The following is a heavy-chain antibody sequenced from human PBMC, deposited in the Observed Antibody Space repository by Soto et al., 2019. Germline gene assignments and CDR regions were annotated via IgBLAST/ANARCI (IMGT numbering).Heavy chain of an antibody. CDR2: IIPIFGTA. D-gene: IGHD6-6*01. Sequence: GASVKVSCKASGGTFSSYAISWVRQAPGQGLEWMGGIIPIFGTANYAQKFQGRVTITADESTSTAYMELSSLRSEDTAVYYCARDHRIAARLSPWFGGSYYYYGMDVWGQGTTVTVSS. V-gene: IGHV1-69*13. CDR1: GGTFSSYA. J-gene: IGHJ6*02. CDR3: ARDHRIAARLSPWFGGSYYYYGMDV.